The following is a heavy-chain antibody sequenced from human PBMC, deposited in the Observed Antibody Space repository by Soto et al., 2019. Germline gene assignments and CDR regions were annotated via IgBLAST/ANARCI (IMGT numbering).Heavy chain of an antibody. V-gene: IGHV4-59*08. D-gene: IGHD5-12*01. CDR1: GGSISSYY. Sequence: SETLSLTCTVSGGSISSYYWSWIRQPPGKGLEWIGYIYYSGSTNYNPSLKSRVTISVDTSKNQFSLKLSSVTAADTAVYYCARLLGIVATPNHYYGMDVWGQGNTVTVSS. CDR3: ARLLGIVATPNHYYGMDV. CDR2: IYYSGST. J-gene: IGHJ6*02.